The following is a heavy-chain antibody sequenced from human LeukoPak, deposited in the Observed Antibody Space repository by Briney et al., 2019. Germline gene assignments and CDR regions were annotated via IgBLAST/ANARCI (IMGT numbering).Heavy chain of an antibody. D-gene: IGHD3-10*01. J-gene: IGHJ4*02. Sequence: SETLSLTCIVSGGSISSDDYSWSWIRQPPGKGLEWIGYIYHSGSTYYNPSLKSRVTISVDRSKNQFSLKLSSVTAADTAVYYCARDNGDIDYWGQGTLVTVSS. CDR3: ARDNGDIDY. V-gene: IGHV4-30-2*01. CDR1: GGSISSDDYS. CDR2: IYHSGST.